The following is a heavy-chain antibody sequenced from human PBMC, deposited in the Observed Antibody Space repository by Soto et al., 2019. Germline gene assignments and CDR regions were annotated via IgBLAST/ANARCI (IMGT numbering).Heavy chain of an antibody. CDR3: ATCRDGDY. V-gene: IGHV1-18*01. D-gene: IGHD2-15*01. CDR2: ISAHNGNT. Sequence: QVHLVQSGAEVKKPGASVKVSCKASGYTFTSYGITWVRQAPGQGLEWMGGISAHNGNTDYAQKLQGRVIVTRDTSTSTAYMELRSLISDDTAVYYCATCRDGDYWGQGALVTVST. CDR1: GYTFTSYG. J-gene: IGHJ4*02.